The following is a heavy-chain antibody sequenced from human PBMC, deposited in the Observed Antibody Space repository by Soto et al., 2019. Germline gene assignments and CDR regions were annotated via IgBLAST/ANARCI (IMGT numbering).Heavy chain of an antibody. V-gene: IGHV1-8*01. CDR3: ARCRTVTKCVWFDP. CDR1: GYTFTSYD. CDR2: MNPNSGNT. Sequence: QVQLVQSGAEVKKPGASVKVSCKASGYTFTSYDINWVRQATGQGLEWMGWMNPNSGNTGYAQKFQGRVTMTRNTSISTAYMELSSLRSEDTAVYYGARCRTVTKCVWFDPWGQGTLVTVSS. J-gene: IGHJ5*02. D-gene: IGHD4-4*01.